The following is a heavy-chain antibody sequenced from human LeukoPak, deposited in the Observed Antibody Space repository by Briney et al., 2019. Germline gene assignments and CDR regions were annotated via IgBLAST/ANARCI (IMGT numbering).Heavy chain of an antibody. CDR2: IKQDGSEK. Sequence: GGSLRLSCAASGFTFSSYWMSWVRQAPGKGLEWVANIKQDGSEKYYVDSVKGRFTISRDNAKNSLYLQMNSLRAEDTAVYYCARDFFEPKITGTVIDYWGQGTLVTVSS. V-gene: IGHV3-7*01. D-gene: IGHD1-20*01. CDR3: ARDFFEPKITGTVIDY. J-gene: IGHJ4*02. CDR1: GFTFSSYW.